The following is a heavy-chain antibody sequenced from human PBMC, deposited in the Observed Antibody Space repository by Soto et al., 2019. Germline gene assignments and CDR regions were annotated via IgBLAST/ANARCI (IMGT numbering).Heavy chain of an antibody. V-gene: IGHV1-3*01. CDR1: GYTFTSYA. J-gene: IGHJ6*02. D-gene: IGHD6-13*01. Sequence: EASVKVSCKASGYTFTSYAMHWVRQAPGQRLEWMGWINAGNGNTKYSQKFQCRVTITRDTSASTAYMELSSLRSEDTAVYYCAIGYIAAAGKIDYYYYGMDVWGQGTTVTVSS. CDR3: AIGYIAAAGKIDYYYYGMDV. CDR2: INAGNGNT.